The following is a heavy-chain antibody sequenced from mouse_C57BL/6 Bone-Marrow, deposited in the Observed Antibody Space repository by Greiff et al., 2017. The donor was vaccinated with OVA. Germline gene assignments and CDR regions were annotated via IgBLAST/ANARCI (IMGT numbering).Heavy chain of an antibody. CDR3: ARGGDYGSSYDWYFDV. D-gene: IGHD1-1*01. V-gene: IGHV1-4*01. CDR2: INPSSGYT. J-gene: IGHJ1*03. Sequence: VKLVESGAELARPGASVKMSCKASGYTFTSYTMHWVKQRPGQGLEWIGYINPSSGYTKYNQKFKDKATLTADKSSSTAYMQLSSLTSEDSAVYYCARGGDYGSSYDWYFDVWGTGTTVTVSS. CDR1: GYTFTSYT.